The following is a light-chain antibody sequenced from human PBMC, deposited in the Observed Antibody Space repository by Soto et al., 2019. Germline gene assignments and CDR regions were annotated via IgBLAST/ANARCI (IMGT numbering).Light chain of an antibody. V-gene: IGKV3-11*01. CDR3: QQRHRLPIT. CDR2: DAY. CDR1: QSFLGL. Sequence: EVVLTQSPVTLSLSPGERATLSCRASQSFLGLLAWYQQKPDQAPRLLIYDAYNRATGIQPRLSGSGSGTDFTLTISSLEPEDSAVYYFQQRHRLPITFGQGTRRAMK. J-gene: IGKJ5*01.